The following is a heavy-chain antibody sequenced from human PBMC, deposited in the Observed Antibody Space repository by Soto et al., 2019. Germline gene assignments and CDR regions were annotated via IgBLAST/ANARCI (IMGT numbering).Heavy chain of an antibody. CDR3: ARCAVLSTTSGGWCYWIDP. D-gene: IGHD2-21*01. CDR1: EFTFSNYA. Sequence: EVQLLESGGGLVQPGGSLRLSCTASEFTFSNYAMSWVRQAPGKGLEWVSAISASGAATYYVDSVKGRFTISRDNSKNTLYVQRNSLRAEDTGVYYCARCAVLSTTSGGWCYWIDPWGQGTLVTVSS. V-gene: IGHV3-23*01. CDR2: ISASGAAT. J-gene: IGHJ5*02.